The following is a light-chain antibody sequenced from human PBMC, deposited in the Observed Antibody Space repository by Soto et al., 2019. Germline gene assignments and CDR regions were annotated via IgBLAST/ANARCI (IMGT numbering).Light chain of an antibody. Sequence: DIQMTQSPSTLSASVGDRVTITCRASQSLSNRLAWYQQKTGKAPKVLIYDASSLESGVPSRFSGSGSGTDFILTISSLQPADFATYDCQQYNSNNTSGEGTK. J-gene: IGKJ2*01. CDR3: QQYNSNNT. CDR1: QSLSNR. V-gene: IGKV1-5*01. CDR2: DAS.